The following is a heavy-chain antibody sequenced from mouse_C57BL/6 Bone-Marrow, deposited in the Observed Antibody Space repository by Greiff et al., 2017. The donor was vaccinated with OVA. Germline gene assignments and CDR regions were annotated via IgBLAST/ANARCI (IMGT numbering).Heavy chain of an antibody. Sequence: QVQLQQSGAELVKPGASVKLSCKASGYTFTSCWMHWVKQRPGRGLEWIGRIDPNSGGTKYNEKFKSKATLTVDKPSSTAYMQLSSLTSEDSAVYYGARHPITTVGAGRYFDVWGTGTTVTVSS. CDR1: GYTFTSCW. CDR3: ARHPITTVGAGRYFDV. D-gene: IGHD1-1*01. V-gene: IGHV1-72*01. J-gene: IGHJ1*03. CDR2: IDPNSGGT.